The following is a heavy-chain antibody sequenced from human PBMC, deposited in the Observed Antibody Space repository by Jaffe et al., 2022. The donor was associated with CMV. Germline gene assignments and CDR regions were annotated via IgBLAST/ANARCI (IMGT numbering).Heavy chain of an antibody. Sequence: EVQLLESGGGLVQPGGSLRLSCAASGFTFSSYAMNWVRQAPGKGLEWVSTITSSGATTYYTDSVKGRFTISRDNSKNTLYLQMNSLRAEDTAVYYCAKDWYYGGNRAGAFDIWGQGTMVTFSS. CDR3: AKDWYYGGNRAGAFDI. CDR1: GFTFSSYA. CDR2: ITSSGATT. J-gene: IGHJ3*02. D-gene: IGHD4-17*01. V-gene: IGHV3-23*01.